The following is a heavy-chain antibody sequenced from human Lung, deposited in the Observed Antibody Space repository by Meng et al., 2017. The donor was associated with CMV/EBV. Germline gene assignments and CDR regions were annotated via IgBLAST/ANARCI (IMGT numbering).Heavy chain of an antibody. Sequence: GGSLRLSCAVSGFTFSASGMAWVRQAPGKGLEWVSTISGGGENTHYADSVKGRFTISRDNSRDTMYLQMNSLRAEDTAVYHCAKDASGDWHFDYWGQGTLVTVSS. CDR1: GFTFSASG. V-gene: IGHV3-23*01. D-gene: IGHD2-21*01. J-gene: IGHJ4*02. CDR3: AKDASGDWHFDY. CDR2: ISGGGENT.